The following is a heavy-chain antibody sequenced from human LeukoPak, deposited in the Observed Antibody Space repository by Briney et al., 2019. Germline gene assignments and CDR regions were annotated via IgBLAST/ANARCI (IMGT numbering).Heavy chain of an antibody. Sequence: GGSLKLSCAASGFTFSSYAMSWFRQAPGKGLEWVSAISGSGGSTYYADSVKGRFTISRDNSKNTLYLQMNSLRAEDTAVYYCAKETIVVVHEENWFDPWGQGTLVTVSS. J-gene: IGHJ5*02. CDR3: AKETIVVVHEENWFDP. CDR2: ISGSGGST. V-gene: IGHV3-23*01. D-gene: IGHD3-22*01. CDR1: GFTFSSYA.